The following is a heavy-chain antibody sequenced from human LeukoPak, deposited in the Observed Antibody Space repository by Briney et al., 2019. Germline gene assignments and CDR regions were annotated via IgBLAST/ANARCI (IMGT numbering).Heavy chain of an antibody. CDR2: IKHDGSEQ. D-gene: IGHD1-1*01. V-gene: IGHV3-7*01. CDR1: GFTFSSYS. CDR3: ARHNWYQFDY. Sequence: GGSLTLSCKASGFTFSSYSMTWVRQAPGKGLEWVANIKHDGSEQYYVDSVRGRVTISRDNAKNSVHLQMNNLRVEDTAVYFCARHNWYQFDYWGQGTLVTASS. J-gene: IGHJ4*02.